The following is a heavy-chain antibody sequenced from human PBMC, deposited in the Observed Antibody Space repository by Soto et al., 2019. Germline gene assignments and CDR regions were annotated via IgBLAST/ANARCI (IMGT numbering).Heavy chain of an antibody. V-gene: IGHV3-21*01. CDR2: ISSSSSYI. J-gene: IGHJ4*02. CDR3: ERMSGQPVAFDS. D-gene: IGHD6-25*01. Sequence: EVQLVESGGGLVKPGGSLRLSCAASGFTFSSYSMNWVRQAPGKGLEWVSSISSSSSYIYYADSVKGRFTISRDNAKNSLYLQMNSLRAEDTAVYYCERMSGQPVAFDSWGQGTLVTVSS. CDR1: GFTFSSYS.